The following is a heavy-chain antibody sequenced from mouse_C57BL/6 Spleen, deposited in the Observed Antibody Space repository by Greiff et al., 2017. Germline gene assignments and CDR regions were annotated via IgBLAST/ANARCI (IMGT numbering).Heavy chain of an antibody. CDR1: GYTFTSYW. D-gene: IGHD2-5*01. CDR2: IDPSDSYT. V-gene: IGHV1-59*01. Sequence: QVQLQQPGAELVRPGTSVKLSCKASGYTFTSYWMHWVKQRPGQGLEWIGVIDPSDSYTNYNQKFKGKATLTVDTSSSTAYMQLSSLTSEDSAVYYCAREDSNYRAWFAYWGQGTLVTVSA. J-gene: IGHJ3*01. CDR3: AREDSNYRAWFAY.